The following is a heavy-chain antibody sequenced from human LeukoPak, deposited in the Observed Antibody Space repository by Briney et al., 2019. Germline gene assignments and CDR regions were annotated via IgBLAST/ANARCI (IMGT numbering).Heavy chain of an antibody. J-gene: IGHJ5*02. CDR1: GYTFTSYA. CDR2: INAGNGNT. Sequence: ASVKVSCKASGYTFTSYAMHWVRQAPGQRLEWMGWINAGNGNTKYSQKFQGRVTITRDTSASTAYMELSSLRSEDTAVYYCAGDGYSSSWYEINNWFDPWGQGTLVTVSS. V-gene: IGHV1-3*01. CDR3: AGDGYSSSWYEINNWFDP. D-gene: IGHD6-13*01.